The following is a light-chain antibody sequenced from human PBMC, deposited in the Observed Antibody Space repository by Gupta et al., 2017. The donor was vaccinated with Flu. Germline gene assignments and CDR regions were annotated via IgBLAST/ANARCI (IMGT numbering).Light chain of an antibody. CDR2: AAS. CDR1: QSIANY. Sequence: DIQMTQSPSSLSASVGDRVTITCRASQSIANYLNWYRQSPGKAPKLLIYAASSLESGVPSRFSGSGSGTDFTLTISSLQPEDFATYYCQQSYSTPLWTFGQGTKVEIK. V-gene: IGKV1-39*01. J-gene: IGKJ1*01. CDR3: QQSYSTPLWT.